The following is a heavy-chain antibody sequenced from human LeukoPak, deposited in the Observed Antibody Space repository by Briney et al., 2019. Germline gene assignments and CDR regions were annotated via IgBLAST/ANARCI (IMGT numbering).Heavy chain of an antibody. CDR3: AKGVGWFPS. CDR1: GFTFNSYA. Sequence: GGSLRLSCAASGFTFNSYAMSWVRQAPGKGLEWVSVISDSGSETFYADSVKGRFTITRDNSKNTLYLQINSLRAEDTAIYYCAKGVGWFPSWGQGTLVTVSS. V-gene: IGHV3-23*01. CDR2: ISDSGSET. J-gene: IGHJ5*02. D-gene: IGHD3-10*01.